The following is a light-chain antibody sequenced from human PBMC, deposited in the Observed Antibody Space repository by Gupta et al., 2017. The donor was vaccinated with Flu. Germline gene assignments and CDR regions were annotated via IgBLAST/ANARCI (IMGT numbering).Light chain of an antibody. J-gene: IGKJ2*01. Sequence: DVVMTQNPLSSPVTLGQPASISCRSSQSLVHTDGNTYLTWLQQRPGQPPRLLLHKISKRFFGAPDRFSGDGAGSNFTLRISRVEPEDVAVYYCMQATHFPHTFGQGTKLEIK. CDR3: MQATHFPHT. V-gene: IGKV2-24*01. CDR2: KIS. CDR1: QSLVHTDGNTY.